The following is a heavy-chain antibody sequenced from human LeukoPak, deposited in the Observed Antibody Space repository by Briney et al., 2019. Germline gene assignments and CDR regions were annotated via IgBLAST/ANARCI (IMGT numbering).Heavy chain of an antibody. Sequence: GGSLRLSCAASGFTFSSYAMHWVRQAPGKGLEWVAVISYDGSNKYYADSVKGRFTISRDNSKNTLYLQMNSLRAEDTAVYYCARDAAKRGYCSSTSCRFFDYWGQGTLVTVSS. V-gene: IGHV3-30-3*01. CDR1: GFTFSSYA. D-gene: IGHD2-2*01. J-gene: IGHJ4*02. CDR2: ISYDGSNK. CDR3: ARDAAKRGYCSSTSCRFFDY.